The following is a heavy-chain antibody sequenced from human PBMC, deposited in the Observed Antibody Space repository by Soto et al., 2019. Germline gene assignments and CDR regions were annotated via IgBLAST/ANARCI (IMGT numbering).Heavy chain of an antibody. J-gene: IGHJ4*02. V-gene: IGHV3-30*18. D-gene: IGHD5-18*01. CDR3: AKDIVRYTYGACDY. CDR1: GFTFSSYG. Sequence: QVQLVASGGAVVQPGKSLRLSCAASGFTFSSYGMYWVRQAPGKGLVWVAAIAYAGSNKYHAASVKGRFTISRDNSKNTLYLQMNSLRVEDTAVYYCAKDIVRYTYGACDYWGQGALVTVSS. CDR2: IAYAGSNK.